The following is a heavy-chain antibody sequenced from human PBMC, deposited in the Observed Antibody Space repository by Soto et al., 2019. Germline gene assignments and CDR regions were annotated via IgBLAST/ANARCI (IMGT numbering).Heavy chain of an antibody. J-gene: IGHJ6*02. Sequence: PSETLSLTCAVSGGSFSSSSWWSWVRQAPGKGLEWIGEIYRSGSTNYNPSLKSRVTISVDKSKKHFSLKLSSVTAADTAVYYCARGSLWYGEGMINYHYYGMDVWGQGTTVTVSS. V-gene: IGHV4-4*02. CDR3: ARGSLWYGEGMINYHYYGMDV. CDR1: GGSFSSSSW. D-gene: IGHD3-10*01. CDR2: IYRSGST.